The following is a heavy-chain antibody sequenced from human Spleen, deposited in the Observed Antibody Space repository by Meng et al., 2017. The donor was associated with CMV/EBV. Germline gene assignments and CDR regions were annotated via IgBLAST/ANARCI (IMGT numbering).Heavy chain of an antibody. CDR2: ISYDGSNK. D-gene: IGHD1-26*01. V-gene: IGHV3-30*04. Sequence: GGSLRLSCAASGFTFSSYAMHWVRQAPGKGLEWVAVISYDGSNKYYADSVKGRSTISRDNSKNTLYLQMNSLRAEDTAVYYCANMVRGSYSQSTFDNWGQGTLVTVSS. J-gene: IGHJ4*02. CDR1: GFTFSSYA. CDR3: ANMVRGSYSQSTFDN.